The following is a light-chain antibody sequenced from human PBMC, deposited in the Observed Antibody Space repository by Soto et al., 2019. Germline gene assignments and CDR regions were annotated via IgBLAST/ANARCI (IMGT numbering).Light chain of an antibody. CDR2: GAS. J-gene: IGKJ2*01. Sequence: EIVLTQSPGTLSLSPGERATLSCRASQSVSSSYLAWYQQKPGQAPRLLIYGASSRATGIPDRFSGSGSGKDFTLTISRREPEDFAVYYCKKYGRSNRYTFGQGTKLEIK. CDR1: QSVSSSY. V-gene: IGKV3-20*01. CDR3: KKYGRSNRYT.